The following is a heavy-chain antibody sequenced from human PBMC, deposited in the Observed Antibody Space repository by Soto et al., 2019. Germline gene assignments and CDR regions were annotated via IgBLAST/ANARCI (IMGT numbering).Heavy chain of an antibody. CDR2: IGESGTPT. CDR1: GFTFSSYA. CDR3: ARYIPGVRYYGMDV. D-gene: IGHD2-2*01. J-gene: IGHJ6*02. V-gene: IGHV3-23*01. Sequence: EVQLLESGGGWVQPGGSLRLSCEASGFTFSSYAMKWVRQAQGKGLEWVSLIGESGTPTYYADSVKGRFTISRDNSGNTLFLEMYSLRAEDTAVYYCARYIPGVRYYGMDVWGQGTTVTVSS.